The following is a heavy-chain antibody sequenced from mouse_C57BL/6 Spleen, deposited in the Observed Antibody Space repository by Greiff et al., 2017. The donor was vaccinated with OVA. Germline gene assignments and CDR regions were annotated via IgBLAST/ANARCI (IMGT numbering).Heavy chain of an antibody. Sequence: QVQLQQSGAELARPGASVKMSCKASGYTFTSYTMHWVKQRPGQGLEWIGYINPSSGYTKYNHKFKDKATLTAAKSSSTAYMQLSSLTSEDSAVYYCARGQDYDGFDYWGQGTTLTVSS. J-gene: IGHJ2*01. V-gene: IGHV1-4*01. CDR3: ARGQDYDGFDY. CDR1: GYTFTSYT. D-gene: IGHD2-4*01. CDR2: INPSSGYT.